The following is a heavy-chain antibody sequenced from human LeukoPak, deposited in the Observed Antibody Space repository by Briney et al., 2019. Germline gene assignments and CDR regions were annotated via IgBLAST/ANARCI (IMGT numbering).Heavy chain of an antibody. Sequence: SVKVSCKASGGTFSSYAISWVRQAPGQGLEWMGGIIPIFGTANYAQKFQGRVTITTDESTSTAYMELSSLRSEDTAVYYCARDKTGMTPYSSSWYGYWGQGTLVTVSS. J-gene: IGHJ4*02. CDR1: GGTFSSYA. CDR3: ARDKTGMTPYSSSWYGY. V-gene: IGHV1-69*05. CDR2: IIPIFGTA. D-gene: IGHD6-13*01.